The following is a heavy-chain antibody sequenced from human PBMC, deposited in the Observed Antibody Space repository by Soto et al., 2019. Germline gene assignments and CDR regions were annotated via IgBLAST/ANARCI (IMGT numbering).Heavy chain of an antibody. CDR2: IIPILGIA. Sequence: SVKVSCKASGGTFSSYTISWVRQAPGQGLEWMGRIIPILGIANYAQKFQGRVTITADKSTSTAYMELSSLRSEDTAVYYCAREGSTASDYYYYGMDVSGQGTTVTVSS. CDR1: GGTFSSYT. J-gene: IGHJ6*02. CDR3: AREGSTASDYYYYGMDV. D-gene: IGHD5-18*01. V-gene: IGHV1-69*04.